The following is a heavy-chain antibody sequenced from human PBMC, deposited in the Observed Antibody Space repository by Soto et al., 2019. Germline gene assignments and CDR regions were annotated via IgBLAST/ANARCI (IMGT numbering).Heavy chain of an antibody. V-gene: IGHV4-61*01. CDR2: IYYSGST. Sequence: ETLSLTCTVSGGSVSSGSYYWSWIRQPPGKGLEWIGYIYYSGSTNYNPSLKSRVTISVDTSKNQFSLKLSSVTAADTAVYYCANYPTTVTSDYWGQGTLVTVPQ. CDR1: GGSVSSGSYY. D-gene: IGHD4-17*01. J-gene: IGHJ4*02. CDR3: ANYPTTVTSDY.